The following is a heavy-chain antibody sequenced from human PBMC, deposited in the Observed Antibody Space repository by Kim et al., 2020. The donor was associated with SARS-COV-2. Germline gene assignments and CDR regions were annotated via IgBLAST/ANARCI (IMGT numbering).Heavy chain of an antibody. CDR1: GYTFTSYA. CDR2: INAGNGNT. D-gene: IGHD2-21*02. V-gene: IGHV1-3*01. J-gene: IGHJ1*01. CDR3: ARDFAGVTAIEYFQH. Sequence: ASVKVSCKASGYTFTSYAMHWVRQAPGQRLEWMGWINAGNGNTNYSQKFQGRVTITRDTSASTAYMELSSLRSEDTAVYYCARDFAGVTAIEYFQHWGQGTLVTVSS.